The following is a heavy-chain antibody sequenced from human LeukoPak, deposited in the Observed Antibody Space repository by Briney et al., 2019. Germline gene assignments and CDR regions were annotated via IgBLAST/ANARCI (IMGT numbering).Heavy chain of an antibody. CDR1: GFTFSSYS. CDR2: ISSSSSYI. J-gene: IGHJ6*03. D-gene: IGHD6-13*01. V-gene: IGHV3-21*01. CDR3: AREEREGQQLVLYYYYYMDV. Sequence: PGGSLRLSCAASGFTFSSYSMNWVRQAPGKGLEWVSSISSSSSYIYYADSVKGRFTISRDNAKNSPYLQMNSLRAEDTAVYYCAREEREGQQLVLYYYYYMDVWGKGTTVTVSS.